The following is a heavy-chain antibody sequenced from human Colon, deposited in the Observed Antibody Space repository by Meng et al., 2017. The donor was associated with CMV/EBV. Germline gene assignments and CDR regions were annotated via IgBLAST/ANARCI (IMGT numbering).Heavy chain of an antibody. CDR2: TYYRSKWYN. D-gene: IGHD1-26*01. Sequence: IYADSVSSNRAAWNWIRQSPSRGLEWLGRTYYRSKWYNDYPVSVKSRITINPDTSKNQFSLQLNSVTPEDTAVYYCAREGGSYIPFDYWGQGTLVTVSS. J-gene: IGHJ4*02. CDR3: AREGGSYIPFDY. V-gene: IGHV6-1*01. CDR1: ADSVSSNRAA.